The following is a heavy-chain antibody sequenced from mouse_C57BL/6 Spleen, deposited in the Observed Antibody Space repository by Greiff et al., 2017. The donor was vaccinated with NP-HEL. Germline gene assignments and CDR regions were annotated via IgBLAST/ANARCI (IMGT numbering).Heavy chain of an antibody. CDR1: GFSLSTSGMG. CDR2: IYWDDDK. D-gene: IGHD2-4*01. J-gene: IGHJ3*01. Sequence: ESGPGILQSSQTLSLTCSFSGFSLSTSGMGVSWIRQPSGKGLEWLAHIYWDDDKRYNPSLKSRLTISKDTSRNQVFLKITSVDTADTATYYCARSYYDYDVAWFAYWGQGTLVTVSA. CDR3: ARSYYDYDVAWFAY. V-gene: IGHV8-12*01.